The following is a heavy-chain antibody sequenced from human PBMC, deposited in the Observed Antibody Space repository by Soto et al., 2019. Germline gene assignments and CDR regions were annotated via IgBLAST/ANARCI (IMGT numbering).Heavy chain of an antibody. J-gene: IGHJ5*02. Sequence: QVQLVQSGAEVKKPGSSVKVSCKASGGTFSSYAISWVRQAPGQGLEWMGGIIPIFGTANYAQKFQGRVTITADESTSTACMELSSLISEDTAVYYGAGRSGGSFTRWNWFDPWGQVTLVTVAS. CDR2: IIPIFGTA. CDR3: AGRSGGSFTRWNWFDP. CDR1: GGTFSSYA. D-gene: IGHD2-15*01. V-gene: IGHV1-69*12.